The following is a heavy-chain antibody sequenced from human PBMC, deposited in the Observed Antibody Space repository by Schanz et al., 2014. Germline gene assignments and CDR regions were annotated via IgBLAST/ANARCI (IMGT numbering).Heavy chain of an antibody. CDR1: GGSISSGTYS. V-gene: IGHV4-30-4*07. CDR3: ARAAGPVDY. CDR2: IYYSGST. D-gene: IGHD6-13*01. Sequence: QLQLQESGSGLVKPSQTLSLTCAVSGGSISSGTYSWSWIRQPPGKGLEWIGYIYYSGSTYYNPSLKSRVPISVDTSKNQFSLMLGSVTAADTAVYYCARAAGPVDYWGQGTLVTVSS. J-gene: IGHJ4*02.